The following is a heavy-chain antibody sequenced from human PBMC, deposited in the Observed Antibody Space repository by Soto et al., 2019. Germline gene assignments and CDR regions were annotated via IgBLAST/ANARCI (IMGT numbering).Heavy chain of an antibody. CDR3: ASRGFWSGYEDPLYYFDY. V-gene: IGHV1-69*01. CDR2: IIPLFGTA. Sequence: QVQLVQSGAEVKKPGSSVKVSCKASGGTFSSYAISWVRQAHGQGLEWMGGIIPLFGTANYAQKFQGRVTITADESTSTAYMELSSLRSEDTAVYYCASRGFWSGYEDPLYYFDYWGQGTLIIVSS. CDR1: GGTFSSYA. J-gene: IGHJ4*02. D-gene: IGHD3-3*01.